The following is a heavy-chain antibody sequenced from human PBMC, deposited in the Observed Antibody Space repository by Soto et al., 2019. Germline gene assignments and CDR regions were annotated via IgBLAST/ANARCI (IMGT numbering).Heavy chain of an antibody. V-gene: IGHV4-4*02. J-gene: IGHJ4*02. CDR2: SYHSGST. Sequence: QVQLQESGPGLVKPSGTLSLTCTVSGASISSTSSGAWWSWVRQPPGKGLEWIGESYHSGSTNYNPSLKSRATMSVDKSKNQFSLRLSSVTAADTAVSYCAKMVGATLVDYWGQGTLVTVSS. CDR1: GASISSTSSGAW. D-gene: IGHD1-26*01. CDR3: AKMVGATLVDY.